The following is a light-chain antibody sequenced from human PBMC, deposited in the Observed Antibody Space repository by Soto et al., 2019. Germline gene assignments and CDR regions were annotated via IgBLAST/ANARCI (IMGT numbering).Light chain of an antibody. V-gene: IGKV1-39*01. Sequence: DIQVTQYPSSLSASVGDRVTITCRASQSISRYLSWYQQKPGKAPKLLIYLASSLQSGVPSRFSGSGSGTDFTLTISSLQPDDLPTYYCLETSSALTSGQGGRPEIK. CDR2: LAS. CDR3: LETSSALT. J-gene: IGKJ5*01. CDR1: QSISRY.